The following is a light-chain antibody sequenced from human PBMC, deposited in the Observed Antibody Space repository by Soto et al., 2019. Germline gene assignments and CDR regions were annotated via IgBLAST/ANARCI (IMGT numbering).Light chain of an antibody. CDR2: DVS. J-gene: IGLJ1*01. CDR1: SSDVGGYNY. Sequence: QSALTQPRSVSGSPGQSVTISCTGTSSDVGGYNYVSWYQQHPGKAPKLMIYDVSKRPSGVPDRFSGSKSGNTASLTISGLQAEDEADYYCCSYAGRVYVFGTGTQLTVL. CDR3: CSYAGRVYV. V-gene: IGLV2-11*01.